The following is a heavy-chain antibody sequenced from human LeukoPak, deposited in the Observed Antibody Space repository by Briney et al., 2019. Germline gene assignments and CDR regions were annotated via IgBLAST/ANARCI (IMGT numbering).Heavy chain of an antibody. Sequence: GGSLRLSCAASGFTFSSYGMHWVRQAPGKGLEWVAVIWYDGSNKYYADSVKGRFTISRDNSKNTLYLQMNSLRAEDTAVYYCAKDRATQKYSGIDYWGQGTLVTVSS. CDR1: GFTFSSYG. CDR2: IWYDGSNK. CDR3: AKDRATQKYSGIDY. J-gene: IGHJ4*02. D-gene: IGHD1-26*01. V-gene: IGHV3-33*06.